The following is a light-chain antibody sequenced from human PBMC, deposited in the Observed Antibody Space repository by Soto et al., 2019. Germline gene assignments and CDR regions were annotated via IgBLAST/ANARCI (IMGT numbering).Light chain of an antibody. V-gene: IGKV1-39*01. Sequence: DIQMTQSPSTLSASVGDRVTITCRASQTISTYLNWYQQKPGKAPKLLIHAASSLQSGVPSRFSGSGSGTDFTLTISNLQPEDFATYYCQQSYRAPLTFGPGTKVDI. CDR3: QQSYRAPLT. J-gene: IGKJ3*01. CDR1: QTISTY. CDR2: AAS.